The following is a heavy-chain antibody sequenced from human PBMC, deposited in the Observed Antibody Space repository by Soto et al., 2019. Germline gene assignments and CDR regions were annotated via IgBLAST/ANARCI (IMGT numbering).Heavy chain of an antibody. CDR1: GYSFTTYG. Sequence: ASVKVSCKTSGYSFTTYGISWVRQAPGQGLEWMGWISIYSGNTYYAQKLQGRVTMTADTSTSRVFMELKSLRSDDTAVYYCARDXELPPAPNPHYYYGMDVWGQGTMVTVSS. CDR2: ISIYSGNT. CDR3: ARDXELPPAPNPHYYYGMDV. J-gene: IGHJ6*02. V-gene: IGHV1-18*01. D-gene: IGHD3-10*01.